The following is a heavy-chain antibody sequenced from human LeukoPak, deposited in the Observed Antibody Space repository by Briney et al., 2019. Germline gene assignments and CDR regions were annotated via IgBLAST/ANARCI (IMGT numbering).Heavy chain of an antibody. J-gene: IGHJ5*02. CDR1: GGSIISSSFW. CDR2: IYYSGVS. Sequence: SETLSLTCTVSGGSIISSSFWWGWIRQPPGKGLEWIGSIYYSGVSYYNTSLKSRVTISVDTSKNQFSLKLSSVTAADTAVYYCARVPSRVEGYWFDPWGQGTLVTVSS. CDR3: ARVPSRVEGYWFDP. V-gene: IGHV4-39*07. D-gene: IGHD1-1*01.